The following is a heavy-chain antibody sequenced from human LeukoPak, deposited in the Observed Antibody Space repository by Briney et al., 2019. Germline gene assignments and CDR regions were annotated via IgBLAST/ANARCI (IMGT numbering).Heavy chain of an antibody. D-gene: IGHD6-19*01. CDR2: ISASGGST. V-gene: IGHV3-23*01. J-gene: IGHJ4*02. Sequence: GGSLRLSXAASGFTFSSYAMSWVRQAPGKGLEWVSGISASGGSTYYADSVKGRFTISRDNSKNTLYLQMNSLRAEDTAVYYCAKYSSGWCFEYWGQGTLVTVSS. CDR3: AKYSSGWCFEY. CDR1: GFTFSSYA.